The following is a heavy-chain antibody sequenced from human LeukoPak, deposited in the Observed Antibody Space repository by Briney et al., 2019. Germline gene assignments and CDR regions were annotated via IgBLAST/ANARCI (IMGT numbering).Heavy chain of an antibody. D-gene: IGHD3-10*01. CDR1: GFTLSGSA. V-gene: IGHV3-7*01. CDR2: IKADGSGD. Sequence: AGGSLRLSCAASGFTLSGSAMHWVRQASGKGLEWVAMIKADGSGDYYVDSVKGRFTISRDDAKNSLHLQMNGLRAEDTAVYYCARDWGGGSGAGIDCWGQGTLVTVSS. J-gene: IGHJ4*02. CDR3: ARDWGGGSGAGIDC.